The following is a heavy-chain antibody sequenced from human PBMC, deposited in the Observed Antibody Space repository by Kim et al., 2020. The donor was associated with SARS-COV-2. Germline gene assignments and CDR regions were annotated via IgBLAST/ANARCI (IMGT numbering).Heavy chain of an antibody. Sequence: GGSLRLSCAASGFTFSNYGMHWVRQAPGKGLEWVAVISYDGSNKYYADSVKGRFTISRDNSKNTLYLQMNSLRAEDTAVYYCAKERSIVVVPGAIMDVWGEGTTVTVSA. CDR3: AKERSIVVVPGAIMDV. D-gene: IGHD2-2*01. V-gene: IGHV3-30*18. CDR2: ISYDGSNK. J-gene: IGHJ6*04. CDR1: GFTFSNYG.